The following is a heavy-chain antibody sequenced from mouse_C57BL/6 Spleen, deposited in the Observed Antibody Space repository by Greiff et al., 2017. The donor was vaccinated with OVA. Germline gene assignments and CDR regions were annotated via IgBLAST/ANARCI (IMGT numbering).Heavy chain of an antibody. Sequence: QVQLQQPGAELVMPGASVKLSCKASGYTFTSYWMHWVKQRPGPGLEWIGEIDPSDSYTNYNQPFQGKSTVTVDKASSPASMQLSSRSAEDAAVYYGARGRLREGCDYWGQGTTLTVSA. D-gene: IGHD2-4*01. CDR2: IDPSDSYT. J-gene: IGHJ2*01. CDR1: GYTFTSYW. V-gene: IGHV1-69*01. CDR3: ARGRLREGCDY.